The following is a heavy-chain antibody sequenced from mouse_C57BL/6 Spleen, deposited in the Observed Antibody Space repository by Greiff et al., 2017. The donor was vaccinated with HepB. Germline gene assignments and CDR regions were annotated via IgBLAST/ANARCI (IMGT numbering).Heavy chain of an antibody. CDR2: ISSGGSYT. V-gene: IGHV5-6*01. D-gene: IGHD1-1*01. CDR1: GFTFSSYG. J-gene: IGHJ1*03. CDR3: ARHREYYYGSSPWYFDV. Sequence: EVKLQESGGDLVKPGGSLKLSCAASGFTFSSYGMSWVRQTPDKRLEWVATISSGGSYTYYPDSVKGRFTISRDNAKNTLYLQMSSLKSEDTAMYYCARHREYYYGSSPWYFDVWGTGTTVTVSS.